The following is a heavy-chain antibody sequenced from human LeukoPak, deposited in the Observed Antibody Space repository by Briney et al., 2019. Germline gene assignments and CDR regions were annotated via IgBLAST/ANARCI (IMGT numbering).Heavy chain of an antibody. J-gene: IGHJ4*02. D-gene: IGHD6-13*01. CDR1: GFTFSSYA. CDR3: ARDKRSSSWYGN. CDR2: ISYDGSNK. V-gene: IGHV3-30-3*01. Sequence: GGSLRLSCAASGFTFSSYAMHWVRQAPGKGLEWVAVISYDGSNKYYADSVKGRFTISRDNSKNTLYLQMNSLRAEDTAVYYCARDKRSSSWYGNWGQGTLVTVSS.